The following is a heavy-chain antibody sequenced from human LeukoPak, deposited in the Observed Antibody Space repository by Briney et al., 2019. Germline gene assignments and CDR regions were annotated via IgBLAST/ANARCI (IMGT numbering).Heavy chain of an antibody. J-gene: IGHJ4*02. V-gene: IGHV3-23*01. D-gene: IGHD3-16*01. Sequence: GGSLRLSCAASGFTFSNYAMSWVRQAPGQGLDWVSAISDSGVTAYYADSVKGRFTISRDNSKSTLYLQMNSLRAEDTAVYYCANLNAPYWGNFDYWRQGTLVTVSS. CDR1: GFTFSNYA. CDR3: ANLNAPYWGNFDY. CDR2: ISDSGVTA.